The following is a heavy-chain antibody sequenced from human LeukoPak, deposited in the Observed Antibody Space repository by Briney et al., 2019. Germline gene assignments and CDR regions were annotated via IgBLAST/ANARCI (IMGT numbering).Heavy chain of an antibody. CDR3: ATYCSGGSCYPLGAFHI. D-gene: IGHD2-15*01. CDR2: ISYDGSNK. V-gene: IGHV3-30-3*01. J-gene: IGHJ3*02. Sequence: PGRSLRLSCAASGFTFSSYAMHWVRQAPGKGLEWVAVISYDGSNKYYADSVKGRFTISRDNSKNTLYLQMNSLRAEDTAVYYCATYCSGGSCYPLGAFHIWGQGTMVTVSS. CDR1: GFTFSSYA.